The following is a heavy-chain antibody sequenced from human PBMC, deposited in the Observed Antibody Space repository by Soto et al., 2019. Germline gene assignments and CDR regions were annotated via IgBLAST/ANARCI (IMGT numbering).Heavy chain of an antibody. Sequence: GGSLRLSCIASGFTFSAHYMDWVRQAPGKGLEWVGRARDKANSYTTEYAASVKGRFIVSRDDSKNSLYLQMNSLKTEDTAVYYCVRGAALGPNYYYYGLDVWGQGTTVTVSS. CDR2: ARDKANSYTT. CDR3: VRGAALGPNYYYYGLDV. J-gene: IGHJ6*02. CDR1: GFTFSAHY. V-gene: IGHV3-72*01. D-gene: IGHD6-13*01.